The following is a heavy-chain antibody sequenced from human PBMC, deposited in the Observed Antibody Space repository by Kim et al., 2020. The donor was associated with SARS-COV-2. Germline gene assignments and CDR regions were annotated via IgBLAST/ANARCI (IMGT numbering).Heavy chain of an antibody. CDR3: ARLEYSSSSRLFDP. CDR1: GGSVSSSNYY. V-gene: IGHV4-39*02. J-gene: IGHJ5*02. CDR2: IYYTGDT. D-gene: IGHD6-6*01. Sequence: SETLSLICTVSGGSVSSSNYYWGWIRQPPGKGLEWIGNIYYTGDTYYNPSLKSRVTISVDTSKNHFSLELSSLTAADTAVYYCARLEYSSSSRLFDPWGQGTLVTVSS.